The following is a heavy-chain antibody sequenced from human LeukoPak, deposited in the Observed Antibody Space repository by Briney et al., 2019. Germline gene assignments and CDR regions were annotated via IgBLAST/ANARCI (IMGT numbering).Heavy chain of an antibody. CDR2: INPNSGGT. D-gene: IGHD4-17*01. Sequence: ASVKVSCKASGYTFTGYYMHWVRQAPGQGLEWMGWINPNSGGTNYAQKFQGRVTMTRDTSISTAYMELSRLRSDDTAVYYCARVKLRVHGDYTNRFDPWGQGTLVTVSS. J-gene: IGHJ5*02. CDR1: GYTFTGYY. V-gene: IGHV1-2*02. CDR3: ARVKLRVHGDYTNRFDP.